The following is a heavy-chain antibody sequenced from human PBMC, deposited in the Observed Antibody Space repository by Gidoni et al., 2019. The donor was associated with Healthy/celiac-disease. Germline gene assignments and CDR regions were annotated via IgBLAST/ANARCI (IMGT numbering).Heavy chain of an antibody. Sequence: EVQLLESGGGLVQPGGSLRLSCAASGFTFSSDAMSWVRQAPGKGLEWVSAISGSGGSTYYADSVKGRFTISRDNSKNTLYLQMNSLRAEDTAVYYCAKVVRRFLEWFEFDYWGQGTLVTVSS. CDR2: ISGSGGST. CDR3: AKVVRRFLEWFEFDY. CDR1: GFTFSSDA. D-gene: IGHD3-3*01. J-gene: IGHJ4*02. V-gene: IGHV3-23*01.